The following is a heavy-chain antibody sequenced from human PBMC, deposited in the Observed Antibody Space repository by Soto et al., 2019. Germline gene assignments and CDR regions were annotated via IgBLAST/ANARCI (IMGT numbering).Heavy chain of an antibody. CDR2: INAGNGNT. D-gene: IGHD2-15*01. Sequence: ASVKVSCKASGYTFTSYAMHWVRQAPGQRLEWMGWINAGNGNTKYSQKFQGRVTITRDTSASTAYMELSSLRSEDTAVYYCAGGGVAATGWERYYYYYGMDVWGQGTTVTVS. CDR3: AGGGVAATGWERYYYYYGMDV. V-gene: IGHV1-3*01. CDR1: GYTFTSYA. J-gene: IGHJ6*02.